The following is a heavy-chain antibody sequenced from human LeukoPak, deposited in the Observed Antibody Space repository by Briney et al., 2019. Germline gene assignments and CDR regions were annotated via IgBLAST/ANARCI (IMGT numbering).Heavy chain of an antibody. Sequence: RASETLSLTCTVSGDSFRGYYWSWIRQPAGKGLKWIGHIYTTGSTTYNPSLKSRVTMSVDTSKNQFSLKLNSATAADTAVYYCARGYYSGWYFDLWGRGTLVTVSS. V-gene: IGHV4-4*07. CDR3: ARGYYSGWYFDL. CDR2: IYTTGST. J-gene: IGHJ2*01. D-gene: IGHD2/OR15-2a*01. CDR1: GDSFRGYY.